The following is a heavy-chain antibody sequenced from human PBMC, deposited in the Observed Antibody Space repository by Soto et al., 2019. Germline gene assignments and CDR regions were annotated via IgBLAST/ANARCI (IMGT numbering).Heavy chain of an antibody. D-gene: IGHD3-3*01. V-gene: IGHV3-23*01. CDR1: GFTFSSYA. Sequence: GGSLRLSCAASGFTFSSYAMSWVRQAPGKGLEWVSAISGSGGSTYYADSVKGRFTISRDNSKNTLYLQMNSLRAEDTAVYYCAKVPYYDFWSGYYACDYWGQGTLVTVSS. J-gene: IGHJ4*02. CDR3: AKVPYYDFWSGYYACDY. CDR2: ISGSGGST.